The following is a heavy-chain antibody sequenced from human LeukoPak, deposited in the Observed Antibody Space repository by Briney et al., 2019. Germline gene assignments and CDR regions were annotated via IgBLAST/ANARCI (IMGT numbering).Heavy chain of an antibody. CDR1: GYTFTSYY. V-gene: IGHV1-46*01. D-gene: IGHD2-15*01. Sequence: ASVKVSCKASGYTFTSYYMHWVRQAPGQGLEWMGIINPSGGSTSYAQKFQGRVTMTRDTSTSTVYMELSSLRSEDTAVYYCARVIVGSGPRARPYYYYGMDVWGQGTTVTVSS. CDR3: ARVIVGSGPRARPYYYYGMDV. J-gene: IGHJ6*02. CDR2: INPSGGST.